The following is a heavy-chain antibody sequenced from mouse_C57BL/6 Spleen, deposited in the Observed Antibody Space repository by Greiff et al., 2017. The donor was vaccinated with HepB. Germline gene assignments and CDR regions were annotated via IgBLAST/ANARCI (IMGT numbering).Heavy chain of an antibody. J-gene: IGHJ1*03. CDR1: GYTFTDYY. Sequence: QVQLKDSGAELVRPGASVKLSCKASGYTFTDYYINWVKQRPGQGLEWIARIYPGSGNTYYNEKFKGKATLTAEKSSSTAYMQLSSLTSEDSAVYFCARGYYGSSFRYFDVWGTGTTVTVSS. V-gene: IGHV1-76*01. CDR3: ARGYYGSSFRYFDV. CDR2: IYPGSGNT. D-gene: IGHD1-1*01.